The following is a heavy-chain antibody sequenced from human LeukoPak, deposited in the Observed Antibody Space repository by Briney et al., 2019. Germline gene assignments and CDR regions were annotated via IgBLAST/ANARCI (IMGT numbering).Heavy chain of an antibody. CDR2: INPNSGGT. J-gene: IGHJ5*02. CDR1: GYTFTGYY. V-gene: IGHV1-2*02. CDR3: ARAHPYCSSTSCLNWFDP. D-gene: IGHD2-2*01. Sequence: GASVKVSCKASGYTFTGYYMHWVRQATGQGLEWMGWINPNSGGTNYAQKFQGRVTMTRDTSISTAYMELSRLRSDDTAVYYCARAHPYCSSTSCLNWFDPWGQGTLVTVSS.